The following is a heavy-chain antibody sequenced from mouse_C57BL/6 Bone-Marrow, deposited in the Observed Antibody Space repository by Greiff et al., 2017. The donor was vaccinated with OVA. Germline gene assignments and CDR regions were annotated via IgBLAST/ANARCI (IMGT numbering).Heavy chain of an antibody. V-gene: IGHV1-74*01. CDR1: GYTFTSYW. CDR2: IHPSDSDT. J-gene: IGHJ2*01. Sequence: QVQLQQPGAELVKPGASVKVSCKASGYTFTSYWMHWVKQRPGQGLEWIGRIHPSDSDTNYTEKFKSKATLTVDTSSSTAYMQVSSLTSEDSAVYYCARECITKGYWGQGTTLTVSS. CDR3: ARECITKGY. D-gene: IGHD1-3*01.